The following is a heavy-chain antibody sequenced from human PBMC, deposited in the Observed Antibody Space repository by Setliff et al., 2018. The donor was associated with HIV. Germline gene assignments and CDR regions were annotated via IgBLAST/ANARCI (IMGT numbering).Heavy chain of an antibody. CDR1: GGSISSSNW. V-gene: IGHV4-4*02. J-gene: IGHJ2*01. D-gene: IGHD3-22*01. CDR2: IYHGVST. Sequence: PSETLSLTCAVSGGSISSSNWWSWVRQPPGKGLEWIGEIYHGVSTNYNPSLKSRVTISVDTSKNQFSLKLSSVTAADTAVYYCARGTLWSSGYYLYWYLDLWGRGTLVTAPQ. CDR3: ARGTLWSSGYYLYWYLDL.